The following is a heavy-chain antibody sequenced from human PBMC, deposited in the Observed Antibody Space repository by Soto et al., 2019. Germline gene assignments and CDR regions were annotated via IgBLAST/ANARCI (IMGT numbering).Heavy chain of an antibody. CDR2: IIPIFGTA. V-gene: IGHV1-69*01. D-gene: IGHD3-10*01. J-gene: IGHJ6*02. CDR3: ARETREYYGSGRPNLGMDV. CDR1: GGTFSSYA. Sequence: QVQLVQSGAEVKKPGSSVQVSCKASGGTFSSYAISWVRQAPGQGLEWMGGIIPIFGTANYAQKFQGRVTITADEYTSKAYMEISSLRSEDTAVYYCARETREYYGSGRPNLGMDVWGQGTTVTVSS.